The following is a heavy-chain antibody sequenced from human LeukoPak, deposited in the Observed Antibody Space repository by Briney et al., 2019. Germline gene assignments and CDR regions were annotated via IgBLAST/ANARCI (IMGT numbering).Heavy chain of an antibody. CDR1: GASVSGFC. V-gene: IGHV4-59*02. J-gene: IGHJ5*02. D-gene: IGHD4/OR15-4a*01. CDR2: ISYSGGA. Sequence: SETLSLTCTVSGASVSGFCWTWIRQPPGKGLESIGFISYSGGATYNPSLQSRVTISLDTSKNRFFLNLTSVTAADTALYFCARGGASSNWFDPWGQGTLVTVSS. CDR3: ARGGASSNWFDP.